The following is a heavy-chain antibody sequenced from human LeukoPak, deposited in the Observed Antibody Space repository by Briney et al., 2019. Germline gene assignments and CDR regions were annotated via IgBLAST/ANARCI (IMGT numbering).Heavy chain of an antibody. J-gene: IGHJ5*02. D-gene: IGHD2-2*01. CDR1: GGSISNYY. V-gene: IGHV4-59*01. Sequence: SETLSLTCTVSGGSISNYYWSWIRQPPGKGLEWIGYVYYTGGTNYNPSLKSRVTISVDTSKNQFSLKLSSVTAADTAVYYCARDEGGYCSSTSCYAVRGFDPWGQGTLVTVSS. CDR3: ARDEGGYCSSTSCYAVRGFDP. CDR2: VYYTGGT.